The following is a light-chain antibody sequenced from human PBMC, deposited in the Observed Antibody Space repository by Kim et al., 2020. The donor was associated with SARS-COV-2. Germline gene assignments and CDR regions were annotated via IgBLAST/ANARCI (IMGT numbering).Light chain of an antibody. V-gene: IGKV3-20*01. J-gene: IGKJ2*01. CDR3: QQYGTLVT. CDR2: DAS. CDR1: QSVSSNY. Sequence: CLSPGERATLSCRASQSVSSNYLAWYQQKPGQAPRLLIYDASNRATGIPDRFSGSGSETDFTLTISRLEPEDFAVYYCQQYGTLVTFGQGTKLEI.